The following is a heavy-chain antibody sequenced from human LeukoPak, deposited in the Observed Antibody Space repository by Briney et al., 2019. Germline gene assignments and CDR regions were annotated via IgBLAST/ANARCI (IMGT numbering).Heavy chain of an antibody. D-gene: IGHD1-7*01. CDR3: ATRLTGTTWYYFDY. CDR2: FDPEDGET. V-gene: IGHV1-24*01. CDR1: GYTLTELS. J-gene: IGHJ4*02. Sequence: ASVKVSCKVSGYTLTELSMHWVRQAPGKGLEWMGGFDPEDGETIYAQKFQGRVTMTEDTSTDTAYMELGSLRSEDTAVYYCATRLTGTTWYYFDYWGQGTLVTVSS.